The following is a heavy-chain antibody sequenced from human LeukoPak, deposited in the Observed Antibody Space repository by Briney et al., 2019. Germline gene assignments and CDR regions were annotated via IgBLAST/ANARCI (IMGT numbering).Heavy chain of an antibody. CDR2: IYYSGST. CDR3: ARDYSDYMDV. Sequence: SETLSLTCTVSGGSISNSDYYWSWIRQHPGKGLEWIGYIYYSGSTYYNPSLKSRVSISVDTSKNQFSLKLSSVTAADTAVYYCARDYSDYMDVWGKGTTVTVSS. V-gene: IGHV4-31*03. J-gene: IGHJ6*03. D-gene: IGHD4-11*01. CDR1: GGSISNSDYY.